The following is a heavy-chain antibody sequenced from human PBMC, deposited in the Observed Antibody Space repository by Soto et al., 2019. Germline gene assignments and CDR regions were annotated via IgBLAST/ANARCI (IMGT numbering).Heavy chain of an antibody. CDR3: AKDSIHLFGDYYYGMDV. D-gene: IGHD3-16*01. J-gene: IGHJ6*02. Sequence: GGSLRLSCAASGFTFSSYAMSWVRQAPGKGLEWVSAISGSGGSTYYADSVKGRFTISRDNSKNTLYLQMNSLRAEDTAVYYCAKDSIHLFGDYYYGMDVWGQGTTVTVSS. V-gene: IGHV3-23*01. CDR2: ISGSGGST. CDR1: GFTFSSYA.